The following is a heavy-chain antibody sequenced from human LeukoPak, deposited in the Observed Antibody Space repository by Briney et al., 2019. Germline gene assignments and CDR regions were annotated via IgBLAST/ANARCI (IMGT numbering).Heavy chain of an antibody. CDR1: GFTFSSYW. J-gene: IGHJ4*02. D-gene: IGHD3-16*01. CDR2: IKQDGSEK. V-gene: IGHV3-7*01. Sequence: GGSLRLSCAASGFTFSSYWMSWVRQAPGKGLEWVANIKQDGSEKYYVDSVKGRFTISRDNAKNSLYLQMNSLRAEDTAVYYCGRGRFWGRSGRTIDYWGQGTLVTVSS. CDR3: GRGRFWGRSGRTIDY.